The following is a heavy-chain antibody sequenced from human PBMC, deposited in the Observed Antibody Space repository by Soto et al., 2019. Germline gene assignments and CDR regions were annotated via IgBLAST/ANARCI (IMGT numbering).Heavy chain of an antibody. V-gene: IGHV3-30*18. D-gene: IGHD3-9*01. Sequence: QVQLVESGGGVVQPGRSLRLSCAASGFTFSSYGMHWVRQAPGKGLEWVAVISYDGSNKYYADSVKGRFTISRDNSKNALYLQMNSLRGEDTAVYYCAKYRDILTGYWVAGLVKMSFDYWGQGTLVTVSS. CDR1: GFTFSSYG. J-gene: IGHJ4*02. CDR3: AKYRDILTGYWVAGLVKMSFDY. CDR2: ISYDGSNK.